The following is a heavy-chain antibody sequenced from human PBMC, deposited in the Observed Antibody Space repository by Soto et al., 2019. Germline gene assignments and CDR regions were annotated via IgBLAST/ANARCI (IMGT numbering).Heavy chain of an antibody. Sequence: EVQLVESGGGLVQPGGSLRLSCVASGFTFSSYSMNWVRQAPGKGLEWVSYISSSSSTIYYADSVKGRFTISRDNAKNSLYLQMNSLRDEDTAVYYCARDGPTVTTSPEIDYWGQGTLVTVSS. D-gene: IGHD4-17*01. V-gene: IGHV3-48*02. J-gene: IGHJ4*02. CDR3: ARDGPTVTTSPEIDY. CDR1: GFTFSSYS. CDR2: ISSSSSTI.